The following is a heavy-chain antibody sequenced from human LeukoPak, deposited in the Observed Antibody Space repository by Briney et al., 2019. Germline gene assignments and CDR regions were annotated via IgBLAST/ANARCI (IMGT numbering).Heavy chain of an antibody. CDR2: ISAGGGGT. CDR3: ARGYIYYEDY. V-gene: IGHV3-23*01. D-gene: IGHD3-22*01. CDR1: GFTYSSYA. Sequence: PGGSLRLSCAASGFTYSSYAMNWVRQAAGKGLEWVSGISAGGGGTYYADSVKGRFTISRDNSKNTLYLQMNSLRAEDTAVYYCARGYIYYEDYWGQGTLVTVSS. J-gene: IGHJ4*02.